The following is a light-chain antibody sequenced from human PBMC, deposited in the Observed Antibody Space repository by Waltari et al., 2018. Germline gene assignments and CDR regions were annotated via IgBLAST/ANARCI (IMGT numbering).Light chain of an antibody. CDR1: QSVSSSY. CDR3: QHFGSSLPYT. J-gene: IGKJ2*01. CDR2: GAS. Sequence: EIVLTQSPGTLSLSPGERATLSCRASQSVSSSYLAWCQQKPGQAPRLLIYGASSRASGIPDRFSGSGSGTDFTLTISRLEPEDFAVYYCQHFGSSLPYTFGQGTELEIK. V-gene: IGKV3-20*01.